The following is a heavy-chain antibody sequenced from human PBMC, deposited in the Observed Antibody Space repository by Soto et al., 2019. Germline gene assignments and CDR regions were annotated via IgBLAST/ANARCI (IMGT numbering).Heavy chain of an antibody. CDR2: ISASGGST. D-gene: IGHD3-10*01. CDR3: AIHFYYGSGSYYAVDY. V-gene: IGHV3-23*01. Sequence: EVQLLESGGGLVQPGGSLRLSCVVSGATFNNYAMNWVRQAPGKGLEWVSGISASGGSTYYADSVKGRFTISRDSSKHTLYLQMNSLRADDTAIYYCAIHFYYGSGSYYAVDYWGQGTLVTVSS. J-gene: IGHJ4*02. CDR1: GATFNNYA.